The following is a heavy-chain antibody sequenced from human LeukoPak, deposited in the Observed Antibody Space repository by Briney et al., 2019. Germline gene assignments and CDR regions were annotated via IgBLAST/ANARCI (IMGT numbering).Heavy chain of an antibody. Sequence: ASVKVSCKASGGTFSSYAINWVRQAPGQRLEWMGRIIPIFGTANYAQKFQGRVTITTDESTSTAYMELSSLRSEDTAVYYCARTKVFWFDPWGQGTLVTVSS. CDR1: GGTFSSYA. J-gene: IGHJ5*02. V-gene: IGHV1-69*05. D-gene: IGHD3-10*01. CDR3: ARTKVFWFDP. CDR2: IIPIFGTA.